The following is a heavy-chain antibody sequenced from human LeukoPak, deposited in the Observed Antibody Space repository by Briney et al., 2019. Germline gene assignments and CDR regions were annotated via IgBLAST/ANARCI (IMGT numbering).Heavy chain of an antibody. CDR1: GGSISSHY. J-gene: IGHJ6*03. Sequence: SETLSLTCTVSGGSISSHYWSWIRQSPGKGLEWIGYIYYSGSTYYNPSLKSRVTISVDTSKNQFSLKLSSVTAADTVVYYCARGLGDSSGWYPRYYYYYYMDVWGKGTTVTVSS. CDR3: ARGLGDSSGWYPRYYYYYYMDV. D-gene: IGHD6-19*01. V-gene: IGHV4-59*11. CDR2: IYYSGST.